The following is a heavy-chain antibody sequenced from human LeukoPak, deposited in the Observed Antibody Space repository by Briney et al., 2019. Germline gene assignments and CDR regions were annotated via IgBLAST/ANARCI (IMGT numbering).Heavy chain of an antibody. V-gene: IGHV3-23*01. CDR2: ITNGGGST. CDR3: AKESPGEYSSGWYLFDY. Sequence: GGSLRLSCAASGFTFSTYAMSWVRQAPGKGLEWVSAITNGGGSTYYADSVKGRFTISRDNSKNTLYLEMNSLRAEDTAVYYCAKESPGEYSSGWYLFDYWGQGTLVTVSS. CDR1: GFTFSTYA. J-gene: IGHJ4*02. D-gene: IGHD6-19*01.